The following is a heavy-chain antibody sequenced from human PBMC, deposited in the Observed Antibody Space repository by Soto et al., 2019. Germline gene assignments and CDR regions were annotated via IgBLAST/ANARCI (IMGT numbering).Heavy chain of an antibody. Sequence: GSLRLSCAASGFTFSSYDMRWVRQAPGKGLEWVSAVSASGGSTYYADSVKGRFTISRDNSKNTLFLQMKSLRAEDTAIYYCTKSGAKGYYFDYWGQGTVVTVSS. CDR1: GFTFSSYD. D-gene: IGHD3-10*01. CDR2: VSASGGST. V-gene: IGHV3-23*01. CDR3: TKSGAKGYYFDY. J-gene: IGHJ4*02.